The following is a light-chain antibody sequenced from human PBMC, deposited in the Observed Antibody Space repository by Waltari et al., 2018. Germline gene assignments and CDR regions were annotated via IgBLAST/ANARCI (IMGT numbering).Light chain of an antibody. V-gene: IGKV4-1*01. CDR3: QEYYSTPLT. CDR2: WAS. CDR1: QSVLSSSANKSY. J-gene: IGKJ4*01. Sequence: DIVMTQSPDSLAVSLGERAPINCQSSQSVLSSSANKSYLNWYQQKPGQPPKLLIYWASTREAGVPDRISGAGSGADFTLTISSLQSEDVAVYYCQEYYSTPLTFGGGTKVEIK.